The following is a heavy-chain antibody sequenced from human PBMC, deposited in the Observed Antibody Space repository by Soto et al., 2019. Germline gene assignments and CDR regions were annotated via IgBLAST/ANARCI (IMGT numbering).Heavy chain of an antibody. CDR1: GFSLSNARMG. Sequence: QVTLKESGPVLVKPTDTLTLTCTVSGFSLSNARMGVSWIRQPPGKALEWLAHIFSNDEKSYSTSLKSKLTISKETSKRQVVLTMTSMYPVDTATYYCALWDSSGCDIDYWGQGTLVTVSS. CDR3: ALWDSSGCDIDY. J-gene: IGHJ4*02. D-gene: IGHD6-19*01. CDR2: IFSNDEK. V-gene: IGHV2-26*01.